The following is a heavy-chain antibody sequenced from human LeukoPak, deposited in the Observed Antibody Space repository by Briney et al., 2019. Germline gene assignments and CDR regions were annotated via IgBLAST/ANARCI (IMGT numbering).Heavy chain of an antibody. CDR2: INPNSGGT. CDR1: GYTFTGYY. Sequence: ASVEVSCKASGYTFTGYYMHWVRQAPGQGLEWMGWINPNSGGTNYAQKFQGRVTMTRDTSISTAYMELSRLRSDDTAVYYCARGGLRVVRGVIIPPDYWGQGTLVTVSS. J-gene: IGHJ4*02. D-gene: IGHD3-10*01. V-gene: IGHV1-2*02. CDR3: ARGGLRVVRGVIIPPDY.